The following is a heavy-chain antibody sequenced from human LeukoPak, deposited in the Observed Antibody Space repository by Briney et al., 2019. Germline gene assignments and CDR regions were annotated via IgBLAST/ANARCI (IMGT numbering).Heavy chain of an antibody. Sequence: SETLSLTCTVSGGSISSYYWSWIRQPPGKGLEWIGYIYYSGSTNYNPSLKSRVTISVDTSKNQFSLKLSSVTAADTAVYYCARELITMVRGVIQGNWFDPWGQGTLVTVSS. J-gene: IGHJ5*02. V-gene: IGHV4-59*01. CDR2: IYYSGST. CDR1: GGSISSYY. D-gene: IGHD3-10*01. CDR3: ARELITMVRGVIQGNWFDP.